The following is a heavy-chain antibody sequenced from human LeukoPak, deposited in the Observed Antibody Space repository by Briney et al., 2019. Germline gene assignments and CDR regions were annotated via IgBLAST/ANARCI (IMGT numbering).Heavy chain of an antibody. Sequence: PGGALRLSCAVSGFTVSGNYMSWIRQAPGKGLEWVSLIYSDDTTLYADSVKGRFTISRDNSKNTLYLQMNSLRAEDTAVYYCASPLGDYWGQGTLVTVSS. CDR1: GFTVSGNY. J-gene: IGHJ4*02. D-gene: IGHD3-3*01. CDR2: IYSDDTT. CDR3: ASPLGDY. V-gene: IGHV3-53*01.